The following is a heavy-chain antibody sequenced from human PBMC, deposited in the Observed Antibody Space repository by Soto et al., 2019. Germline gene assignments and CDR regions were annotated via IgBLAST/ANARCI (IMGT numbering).Heavy chain of an antibody. V-gene: IGHV3-30*18. Sequence: GGFLRLSCVASGFTFSSYGIHWVRQAPGKGVEWVAVISSDGSTKYYADSVKGRFTISRDNSKNTLYLQMDSLRPEDTAVYYCAKEVAVAGDFDYWGHGTLVTVSS. CDR3: AKEVAVAGDFDY. J-gene: IGHJ4*01. D-gene: IGHD6-19*01. CDR1: GFTFSSYG. CDR2: ISSDGSTK.